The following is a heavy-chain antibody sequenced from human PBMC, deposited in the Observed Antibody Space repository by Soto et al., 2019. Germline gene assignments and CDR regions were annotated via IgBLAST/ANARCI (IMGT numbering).Heavy chain of an antibody. CDR3: ARGYCSGGSCLQDY. Sequence: QVQLQESGPGLVKPSQTLSLTCTVSSGSISSGGYYWSWIRQHPGKGLEWIGYIYYSGSTYYNPSLKSRVTISVDTSKNQFSLKRSSVTAADTAVYYCARGYCSGGSCLQDYWVQGTLVTVSS. CDR1: SGSISSGGYY. D-gene: IGHD2-15*01. CDR2: IYYSGST. V-gene: IGHV4-31*03. J-gene: IGHJ4*02.